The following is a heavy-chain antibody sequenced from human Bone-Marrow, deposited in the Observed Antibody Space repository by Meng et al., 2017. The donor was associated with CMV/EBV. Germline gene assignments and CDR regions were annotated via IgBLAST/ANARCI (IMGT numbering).Heavy chain of an antibody. D-gene: IGHD2-15*01. J-gene: IGHJ5*02. CDR3: ARGAVAGWFDP. Sequence: SETRSLTCTVSGGSISSYYWSWIRQPPGRGLEWIGYIYYSGSTNYNPSLKSRVTISVDTSKNQFSLKLSSVTAADTAVYYCARGAVAGWFDPWGQGTLVTVSS. V-gene: IGHV4-59*01. CDR1: GGSISSYY. CDR2: IYYSGST.